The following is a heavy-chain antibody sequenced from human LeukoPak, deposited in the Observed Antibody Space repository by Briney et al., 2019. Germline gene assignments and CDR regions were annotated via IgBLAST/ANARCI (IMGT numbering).Heavy chain of an antibody. CDR3: ARVFRIPGISSDY. Sequence: GGSVRLSCTASGFTFSSYEMNWDRQAPGKGLEWVSYISSSGTTIYYADSVKGRFTISRDNAKNSLYLQMNSLRAEDTAVYYCARVFRIPGISSDYWGQGTLVTVSS. D-gene: IGHD6-13*01. J-gene: IGHJ4*02. CDR2: ISSSGTTI. CDR1: GFTFSSYE. V-gene: IGHV3-48*03.